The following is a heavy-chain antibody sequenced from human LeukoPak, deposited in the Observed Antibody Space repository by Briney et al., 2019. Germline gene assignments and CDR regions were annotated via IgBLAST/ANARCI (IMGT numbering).Heavy chain of an antibody. CDR3: ARAYSSSWYWFDP. Sequence: SETLSLTCTVSGGSISSYYWSWIRQPPGKGLEWIGYIYYTGSTNYNPSLKSRVTISVDTSKNQFSLKLRSVTAADTAVYCCARAYSSSWYWFDPWGQGTLVTVSS. CDR1: GGSISSYY. V-gene: IGHV4-59*01. D-gene: IGHD6-13*01. CDR2: IYYTGST. J-gene: IGHJ5*02.